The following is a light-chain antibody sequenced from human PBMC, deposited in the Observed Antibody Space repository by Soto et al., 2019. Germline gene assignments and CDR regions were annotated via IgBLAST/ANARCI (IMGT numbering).Light chain of an antibody. CDR3: QQRYNWPLT. V-gene: IGKV3-11*01. J-gene: IGKJ4*01. CDR2: DAS. CDR1: QSVSSN. Sequence: EIVLTQSPGTLSLSPGERATLSCRASQSVSSNLAWYQQKAGQAPRLLIYDASNRATGIPARFSGSGSGTDFTLTISSLETEDFAVYYCQQRYNWPLTFGGGTKVDIK.